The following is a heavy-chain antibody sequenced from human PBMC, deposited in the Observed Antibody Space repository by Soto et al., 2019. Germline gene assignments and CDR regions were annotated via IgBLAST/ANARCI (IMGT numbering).Heavy chain of an antibody. Sequence: PSETLYLTCTVSGDSINSGNYYWAWNRQPPGKGLEWIGSIYYSGTTYYKPSLKSRVTISVDTYKNQFYLKLSSVTAADTAVYYCARHSSWYGNFHYWGQGTLVTVSS. J-gene: IGHJ4*02. V-gene: IGHV4-39*01. D-gene: IGHD6-13*01. CDR1: GDSINSGNYY. CDR2: IYYSGTT. CDR3: ARHSSWYGNFHY.